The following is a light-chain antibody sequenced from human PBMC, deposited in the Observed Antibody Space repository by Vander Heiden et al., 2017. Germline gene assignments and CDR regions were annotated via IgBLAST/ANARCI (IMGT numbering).Light chain of an antibody. J-gene: IGKJ4*01. CDR3: QQRSNWPPLT. V-gene: IGKV3-11*01. Sequence: EIVLPQSPATLPLSPGERATLSCRASQSVSSYLAWYQQKPGQAPRLLIYDASNRSTGSPARFSGSGSVTDFTLTISSLEPEDFAVYYCQQRSNWPPLTFGGGTKGEIK. CDR1: QSVSSY. CDR2: DAS.